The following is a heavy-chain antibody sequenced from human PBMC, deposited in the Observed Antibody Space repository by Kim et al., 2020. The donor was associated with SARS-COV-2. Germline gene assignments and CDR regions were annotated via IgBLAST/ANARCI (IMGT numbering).Heavy chain of an antibody. Sequence: GGSLRLSCAASGFTFRRYAMSWVRQAPGKGLEWVSTISDSGAGTDYADSVKGRFTISRDNSENTLYLQMNNLRAEDTAIYYCAKVAIAVKALDVWGQGTTVTVSS. D-gene: IGHD6-19*01. CDR3: AKVAIAVKALDV. CDR2: ISDSGAGT. J-gene: IGHJ6*02. CDR1: GFTFRRYA. V-gene: IGHV3-23*01.